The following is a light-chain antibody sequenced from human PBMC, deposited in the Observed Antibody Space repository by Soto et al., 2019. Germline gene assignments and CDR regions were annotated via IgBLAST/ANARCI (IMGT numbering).Light chain of an antibody. CDR1: QSITNY. Sequence: DIQMTQSPSFLPASVGDRVTITCRASQSITNYLSWYQQRPGKAPKLLIHAASNLQSGVPSRFSGSGSETDFSLTISSLQPEDFATYYCQQSYSAPRTFGQGTKVDIK. CDR2: AAS. CDR3: QQSYSAPRT. V-gene: IGKV1-39*01. J-gene: IGKJ2*01.